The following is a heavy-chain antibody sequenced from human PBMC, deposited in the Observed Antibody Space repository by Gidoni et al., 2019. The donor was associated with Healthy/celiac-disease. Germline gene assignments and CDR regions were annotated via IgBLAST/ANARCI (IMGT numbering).Heavy chain of an antibody. V-gene: IGHV3-9*01. D-gene: IGHD3-3*01. Sequence: DVQLVESGGGLVQPGGSLRLSCASSGFTFDDHAMHWVRQAPGKGLECVSGISWNSGSIGYADSVKGRFTISRDNAKNSLYLQMNSLRAEDTALYYCAKDTLAYDFWSGYTFDTWGQGTLVTVSS. CDR3: AKDTLAYDFWSGYTFDT. CDR1: GFTFDDHA. CDR2: ISWNSGSI. J-gene: IGHJ5*02.